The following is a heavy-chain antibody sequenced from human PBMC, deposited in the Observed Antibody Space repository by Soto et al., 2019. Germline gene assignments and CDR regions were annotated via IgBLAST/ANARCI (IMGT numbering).Heavy chain of an antibody. D-gene: IGHD6-6*01. Sequence: ASVKVSCKASGYTFTSYAMHWLRQSPGQRLEWMGWINAGNGNTKYSQKFQGRVTITRDTSASTAYMELSSLRSEDTAVYYCAREGIAARPAKYYYYYGMDVWGQGTTVTVSS. CDR2: INAGNGNT. V-gene: IGHV1-3*01. CDR3: AREGIAARPAKYYYYYGMDV. CDR1: GYTFTSYA. J-gene: IGHJ6*02.